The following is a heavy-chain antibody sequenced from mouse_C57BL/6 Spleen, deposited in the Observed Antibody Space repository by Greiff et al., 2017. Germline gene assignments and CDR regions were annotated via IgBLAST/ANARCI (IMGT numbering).Heavy chain of an antibody. D-gene: IGHD6-1*01. V-gene: IGHV1-81*01. Sequence: QVQLQQSGAELARPGASVKLSCKASGYTFTSYGISWVKQRTGQGLEWIGEIYPRSGNTYYNEKFKGKATLTADKSSSTAYMELRSLTSEDSAVXLCARGSYCEYLHASPYYFDYWGQGTTLTVSS. CDR2: IYPRSGNT. CDR3: ARGSYCEYLHASPYYFDY. J-gene: IGHJ2*01. CDR1: GYTFTSYG.